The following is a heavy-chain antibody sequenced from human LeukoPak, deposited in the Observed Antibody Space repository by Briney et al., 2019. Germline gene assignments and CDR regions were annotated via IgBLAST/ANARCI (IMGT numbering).Heavy chain of an antibody. CDR2: INPSGGST. CDR1: GYTFINYN. V-gene: IGHV1-46*03. D-gene: IGHD6-13*01. CDR3: ARVLDEQQLAPFDY. Sequence: ASVKVSCKASGYTFINYNMYWVRQAPEQGLEWMGMINPSGGSTSYAQKFQGRVTMTSDTSTSTVYMELSSLRSEDTAVYYCARVLDEQQLAPFDYWGQGTLVTVST. J-gene: IGHJ4*02.